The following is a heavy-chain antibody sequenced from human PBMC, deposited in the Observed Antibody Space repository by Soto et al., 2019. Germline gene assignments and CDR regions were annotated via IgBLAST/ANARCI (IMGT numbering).Heavy chain of an antibody. D-gene: IGHD3-22*01. CDR1: GFTFSSYS. V-gene: IGHV3-21*01. Sequence: GGSLRLSYAASGFTFSSYSMNWVRQAPGKGLEWVSSISSSSSYIYYADSVKGRFTISRDNAKNSLYLQMNSLRAEDTAVYYCARVGRYYYDSSGYSAYFDYWGQGTLVTVSS. CDR2: ISSSSSYI. CDR3: ARVGRYYYDSSGYSAYFDY. J-gene: IGHJ4*02.